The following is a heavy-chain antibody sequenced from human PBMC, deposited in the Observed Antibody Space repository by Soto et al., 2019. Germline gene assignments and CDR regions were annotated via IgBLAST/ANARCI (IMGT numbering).Heavy chain of an antibody. D-gene: IGHD6-19*01. V-gene: IGHV4-34*01. CDR3: ARVPEAVAGTDV. CDR1: GGSFSGYY. J-gene: IGHJ6*02. Sequence: TSETLSLTCAVYGGSFSGYYWSWIRQPPGKGLEWIGEINHSGSTNYNPSLKSRVTISVDTSKNQFSLKLSSVTAADTAVYYCARVPEAVAGTDVWGQGTTVTVSS. CDR2: INHSGST.